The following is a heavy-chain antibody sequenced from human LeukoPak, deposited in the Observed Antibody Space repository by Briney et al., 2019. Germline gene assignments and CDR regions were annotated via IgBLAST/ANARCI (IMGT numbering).Heavy chain of an antibody. D-gene: IGHD3-10*01. Sequence: SETLSLTCAVYGGSFSGYYWSWIRQPPGKGLEWIGDINHSGSTNYNPSLKSRVTISVDTSKNQFSLKLGSVTAADTAVYYCARIVYYYGSGSRNWFDPWGQGTLVTVSS. V-gene: IGHV4-34*01. CDR1: GGSFSGYY. CDR3: ARIVYYYGSGSRNWFDP. CDR2: INHSGST. J-gene: IGHJ5*02.